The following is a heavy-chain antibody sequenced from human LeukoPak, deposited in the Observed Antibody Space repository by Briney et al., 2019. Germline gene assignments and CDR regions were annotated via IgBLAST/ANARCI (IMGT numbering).Heavy chain of an antibody. CDR1: GFTFSSYG. CDR2: ISGSGGST. CDR3: ATLGYCSSTSCPGTFDY. Sequence: PGGTLRLSCAASGFTFSSYGMSWVRQASGKGLEWVSAISGSGGSTYYADSVKGRFTISRDNSKNTLYLQMNSLRAEDTAVYYCATLGYCSSTSCPGTFDYWGQGTLVTVSS. J-gene: IGHJ4*02. D-gene: IGHD2-2*01. V-gene: IGHV3-23*01.